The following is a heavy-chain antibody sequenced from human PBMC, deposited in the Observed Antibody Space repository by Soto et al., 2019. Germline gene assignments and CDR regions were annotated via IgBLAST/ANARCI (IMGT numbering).Heavy chain of an antibody. Sequence: EVQLLESGGDLARPGGSLRLSCTASGFTFSSYAMAWVRQAPGKRLEWVSGISDGGFDTYYADSVKGRFSISRDNSNNTLFLQMKGLGVEDTAIYHCAQLDSSANSVLYWGHGTLVTVSS. J-gene: IGHJ4*01. CDR3: AQLDSSANSVLY. D-gene: IGHD3-9*01. V-gene: IGHV3-23*01. CDR1: GFTFSSYA. CDR2: ISDGGFDT.